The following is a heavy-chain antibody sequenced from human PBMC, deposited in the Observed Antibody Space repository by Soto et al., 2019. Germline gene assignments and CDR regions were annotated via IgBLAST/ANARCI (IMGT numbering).Heavy chain of an antibody. J-gene: IGHJ4*02. Sequence: GASVKVSCKASGYTFTNYDITWARQATGQGLEWMGWMNPNSGDTGYAQKFQGRVTMTRNTSISTAYMELSSLRSEDTAVYYCARGLTGTTSYWGQGTLVTVSS. CDR1: GYTFTNYD. CDR2: MNPNSGDT. V-gene: IGHV1-8*01. D-gene: IGHD1-7*01. CDR3: ARGLTGTTSY.